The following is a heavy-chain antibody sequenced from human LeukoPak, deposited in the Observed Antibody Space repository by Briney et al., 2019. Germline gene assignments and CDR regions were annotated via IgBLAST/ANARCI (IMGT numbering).Heavy chain of an antibody. CDR2: ISWNSGSI. Sequence: PGGSLRLSCAASGFTFDDYAMHWVRQAPGKGLEWVSGISWNSGSIGYADSVKGRFTISRDNAKNSLYLQMNSLRAEDTALYYCAKDKGSGSYHDAFDIWGQGTMVTVS. CDR1: GFTFDDYA. J-gene: IGHJ3*02. CDR3: AKDKGSGSYHDAFDI. V-gene: IGHV3-9*01. D-gene: IGHD1-26*01.